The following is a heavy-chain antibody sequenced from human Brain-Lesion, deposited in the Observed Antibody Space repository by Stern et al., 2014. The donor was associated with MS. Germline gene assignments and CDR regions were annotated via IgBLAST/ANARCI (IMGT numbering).Heavy chain of an antibody. CDR1: GFTVRRDY. CDR2: ITNVGST. Sequence: DQLVQSGGGVIQPGGSLRLSCTASGFTVRRDYMTWVRQAPGKGLEWVSLITNVGSTFYTDSVKGRFTISRDDSKNTVYLHMTSLRAEDTAMYYCARDTSSPERSDWWGQGTLVTVSS. V-gene: IGHV3-53*01. CDR3: ARDTSSPERSDW. D-gene: IGHD1-1*01. J-gene: IGHJ4*02.